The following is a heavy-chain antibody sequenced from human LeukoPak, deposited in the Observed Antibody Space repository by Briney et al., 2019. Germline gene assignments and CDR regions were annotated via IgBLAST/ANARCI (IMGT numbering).Heavy chain of an antibody. J-gene: IGHJ4*02. CDR3: VSGDTGSGYYY. CDR1: GFTFSSHA. V-gene: IGHV3-23*01. CDR2: ITGGGDSA. Sequence: GGSLRLSCGASGFTFSSHAMSWVRQTPERGLEWVSAITGGGDSAYYPDSVKGRFTISRDNSKNTLYLQMNILGAEDTALYYCVSGDTGSGYYYWGQGTLVTVSS. D-gene: IGHD3-22*01.